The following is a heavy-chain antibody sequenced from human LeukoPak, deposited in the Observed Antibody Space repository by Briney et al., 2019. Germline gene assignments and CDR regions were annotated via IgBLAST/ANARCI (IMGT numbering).Heavy chain of an antibody. CDR3: AKDALTTVTTGVAFDI. CDR2: ISYDGSNK. Sequence: QPGRSLRLSCAASGFTFSSYGMHWVRQAPGKGLEWVAVISYDGSNKYYADSVKGRFTISRDSSKNTLYLQMNSLRAEDTAVYYCAKDALTTVTTGVAFDIWGQGTMVTVSS. CDR1: GFTFSSYG. V-gene: IGHV3-30*18. J-gene: IGHJ3*02. D-gene: IGHD4-17*01.